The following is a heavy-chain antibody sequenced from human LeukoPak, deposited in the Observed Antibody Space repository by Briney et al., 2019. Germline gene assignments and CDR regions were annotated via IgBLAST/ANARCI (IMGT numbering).Heavy chain of an antibody. CDR3: AGGIVGATLFDY. Sequence: GGSLRLSCVASGFTFDDYAMHWVRQPPGKALEWVSGISWNSGNIGYADSVKGRFTISRDNAKKSLYLQMNSLRAEDTAVYYCAGGIVGATLFDYWGQGTLVTVSS. D-gene: IGHD1-26*01. V-gene: IGHV3-9*01. CDR1: GFTFDDYA. CDR2: ISWNSGNI. J-gene: IGHJ4*02.